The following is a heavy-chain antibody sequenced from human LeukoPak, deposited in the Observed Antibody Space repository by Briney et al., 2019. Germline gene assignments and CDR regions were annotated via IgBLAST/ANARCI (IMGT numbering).Heavy chain of an antibody. D-gene: IGHD6-19*01. J-gene: IGHJ4*02. CDR1: GYTFTSYA. CDR3: ARDYRARPRAPGWSVPGY. CDR2: INAGNGNT. V-gene: IGHV1-3*01. Sequence: ASVNVSCKASGYTFTSYAMHWVRQAPGQRLEWMGWINAGNGNTKYSQKFQGRVTITRDTSASTAYMELSSLRSEDTAVYYCARDYRARPRAPGWSVPGYWGQGTLVTVSS.